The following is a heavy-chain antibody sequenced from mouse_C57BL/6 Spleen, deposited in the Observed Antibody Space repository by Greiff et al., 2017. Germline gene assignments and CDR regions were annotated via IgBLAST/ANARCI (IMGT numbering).Heavy chain of an antibody. CDR1: GYTFTSYW. CDR2: IHPHSGST. Sequence: QVQLQQPGAELVKPGASVKLSCKASGYTFTSYWMHWVKQRPGQGLEWIGMIHPHSGSTNYNEKFKSKATLTVDKSSSTAYMQLSSLTSEDSAVYYCARGAYYYGSSSFAYWGQGTLVTVSA. J-gene: IGHJ3*01. V-gene: IGHV1-64*01. D-gene: IGHD1-1*01. CDR3: ARGAYYYGSSSFAY.